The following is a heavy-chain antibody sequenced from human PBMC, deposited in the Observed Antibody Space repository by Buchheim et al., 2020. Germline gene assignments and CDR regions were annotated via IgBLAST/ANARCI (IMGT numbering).Heavy chain of an antibody. D-gene: IGHD3-16*02. CDR2: IWYDGSNK. CDR1: GFTFSSYG. V-gene: IGHV3-33*08. Sequence: QVQLVESGGGVVQPGRSLRLSCVASGFTFSSYGMHWVRQAPGKGLEWVAVIWYDGSNKYYADSVKGRFTISRDNSKNTLYLQMNSLRAEGAAVYYCARGLRLSFLGRFDPWGQGTL. CDR3: ARGLRLSFLGRFDP. J-gene: IGHJ5*02.